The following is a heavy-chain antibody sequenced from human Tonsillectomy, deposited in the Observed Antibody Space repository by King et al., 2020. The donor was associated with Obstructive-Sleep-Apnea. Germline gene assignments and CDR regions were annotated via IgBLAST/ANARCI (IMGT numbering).Heavy chain of an antibody. D-gene: IGHD6-19*01. CDR1: GFTFTDYY. Sequence: VQLVESGGGVVKPGGSLRLSCAASGFTFTDYYYYMRWIRQAPGKGREWVAYISSTGTYIKYSDSLKGRFTISRDNAANSVYLQMNSLRADDTALYFCARESGDWLVDSWGQGTLVIVSS. CDR3: ARESGDWLVDS. V-gene: IGHV3-11*06. CDR2: ISSTGTYI. J-gene: IGHJ4*02.